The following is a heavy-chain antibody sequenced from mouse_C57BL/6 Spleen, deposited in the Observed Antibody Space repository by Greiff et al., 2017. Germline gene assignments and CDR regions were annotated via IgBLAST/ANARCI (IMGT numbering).Heavy chain of an antibody. J-gene: IGHJ4*01. V-gene: IGHV1-50*01. CDR1: GYTFTSYW. CDR3: ARTGTTVVATNVRYAMDY. CDR2: IDPSDSYT. Sequence: QVQLQQPGAELVKPGASVKLSCKASGYTFTSYWMQWVKQRPGQGLEWIGEIDPSDSYTNYNQKFKGKATLTVDTSSSTAYMQLSSLTSEDSAVYYCARTGTTVVATNVRYAMDYWGQGTSVTVSS. D-gene: IGHD1-1*01.